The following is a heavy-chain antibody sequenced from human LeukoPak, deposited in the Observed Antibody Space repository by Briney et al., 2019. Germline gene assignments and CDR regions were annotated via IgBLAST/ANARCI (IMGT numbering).Heavy chain of an antibody. J-gene: IGHJ4*02. CDR3: ARDLYFGLGY. V-gene: IGHV1-2*02. D-gene: IGHD3/OR15-3a*01. Sequence: GASVKVSCKASGYTFTGYYMHWVRQAPGQGLEWMGWINPNSGGTNYAQKFQGRVTMTRDTSISTAYMELSSLRSDDTAVFYCARDLYFGLGYWGQGTLVTVSS. CDR2: INPNSGGT. CDR1: GYTFTGYY.